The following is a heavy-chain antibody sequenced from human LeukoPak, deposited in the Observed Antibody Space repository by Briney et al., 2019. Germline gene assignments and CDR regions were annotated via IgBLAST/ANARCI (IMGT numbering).Heavy chain of an antibody. CDR3: ARTTEGGYTYNYFYYYYMDV. Sequence: SETLSLTCTVSDYSISNGYYWGWVRQPPGKGLEWIGSIYHSGSTHYNPSLKSRVTISVDTSKNQFSLKLSSVTAADTAVYYCARTTEGGYTYNYFYYYYMDVWGKGTTVTISS. CDR2: IYHSGST. V-gene: IGHV4-38-2*02. D-gene: IGHD5-18*01. J-gene: IGHJ6*03. CDR1: DYSISNGYY.